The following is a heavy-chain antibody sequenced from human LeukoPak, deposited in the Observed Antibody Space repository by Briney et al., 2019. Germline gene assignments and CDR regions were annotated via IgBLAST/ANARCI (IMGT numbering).Heavy chain of an antibody. CDR3: ARDDYGDYFLDY. Sequence: GGSLRLSCAASGFTFSSYSMNWVRQAPGKGLEWVSSISSSSSYIYYADSVKGRFTISRDNAKNSLYLQMNSLRDEDTAVYYCARDDYGDYFLDYWGQGTLVTVSS. CDR2: ISSSSSYI. V-gene: IGHV3-21*01. D-gene: IGHD4-17*01. J-gene: IGHJ4*02. CDR1: GFTFSSYS.